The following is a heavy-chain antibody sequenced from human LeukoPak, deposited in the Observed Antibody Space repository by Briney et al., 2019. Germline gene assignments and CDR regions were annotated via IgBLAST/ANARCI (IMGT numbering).Heavy chain of an antibody. Sequence: SETLSLTCTVSGGSIRSYHWSWIRQHPGKGLEWIGYIYYSGSTYYNPSLKSRVTISVDTSKNQFSLKLSSVTAADTAVYYCARYSVVVITSKSGFDYWGQGTLVTVSS. J-gene: IGHJ4*02. CDR2: IYYSGST. CDR3: ARYSVVVITSKSGFDY. CDR1: GGSIRSYH. D-gene: IGHD3-22*01. V-gene: IGHV4-59*06.